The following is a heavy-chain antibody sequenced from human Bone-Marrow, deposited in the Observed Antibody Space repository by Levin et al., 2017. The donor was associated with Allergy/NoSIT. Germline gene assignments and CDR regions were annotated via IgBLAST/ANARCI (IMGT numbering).Heavy chain of an antibody. CDR3: ARRGLASEFDL. D-gene: IGHD2-2*01. Sequence: HPGGSLRLSCAASEFSLRDYWIHWVRQAPGKGLIWISRINSDGTTTNYAGSAKGRFTVSRDNAKNTVYLQINSLRADDTAVYFCARRGLASEFDLWGQGTLVTVSS. CDR1: EFSLRDYW. CDR2: INSDGTTT. V-gene: IGHV3-74*01. J-gene: IGHJ4*02.